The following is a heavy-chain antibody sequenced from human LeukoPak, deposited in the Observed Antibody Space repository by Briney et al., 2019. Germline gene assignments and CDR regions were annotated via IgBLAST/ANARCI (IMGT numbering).Heavy chain of an antibody. CDR1: GFTFSSYW. V-gene: IGHV3-74*01. CDR3: ARDPTYYYMDV. J-gene: IGHJ6*03. Sequence: PGGSLRLSCAASGFTFSSYWMHWVRQAPGKGLVWVSRINSDGSSTNYADSVKGRFTISRDNAKNTLYLQMNSPRAEDTAVYYCARDPTYYYMDVWGKGTTVTVSS. CDR2: INSDGSST.